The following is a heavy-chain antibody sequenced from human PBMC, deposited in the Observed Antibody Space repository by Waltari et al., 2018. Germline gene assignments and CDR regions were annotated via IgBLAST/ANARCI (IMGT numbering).Heavy chain of an antibody. D-gene: IGHD3-10*01. CDR1: GGSFSHYY. V-gene: IGHV4-34*01. Sequence: QVQLQQWGAGLLKPSETLSLTCTVHGGSFSHYYWSWIRQPPGKGLQWIGESKNSGISNYDPSLKGRVTISVDTPKNQLSLEMSSVTAADTAVYYCARGLYQYGSGHYGYWGQGALVTVSS. J-gene: IGHJ4*02. CDR3: ARGLYQYGSGHYGY. CDR2: SKNSGIS.